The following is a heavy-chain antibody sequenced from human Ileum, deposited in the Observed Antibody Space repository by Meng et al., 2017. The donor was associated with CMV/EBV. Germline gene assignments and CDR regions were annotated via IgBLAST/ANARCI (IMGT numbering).Heavy chain of an antibody. Sequence: QLQPLGSGLMQPSPSVTLSCACTVKGGCRTSYYWTCQRQAAGQGREWIGYFHPTGTTDDNPSLRSRVTMSLDKSKNQFSLKLTSVTAADTAVYDCARAAARGVLVDLWGQGTLVTVSS. J-gene: IGHJ5*02. V-gene: IGHV4-4*07. CDR2: FHPTGTT. D-gene: IGHD3-16*02. CDR3: ARAAARGVLVDL. CDR1: GGCRTSYY.